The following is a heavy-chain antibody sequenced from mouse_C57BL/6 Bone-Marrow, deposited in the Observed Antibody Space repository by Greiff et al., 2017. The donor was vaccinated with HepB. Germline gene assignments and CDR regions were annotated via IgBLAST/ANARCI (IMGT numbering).Heavy chain of an antibody. Sequence: QVQLKQSGAELAKPRASVKLSCKASGYTFTSYWTHWVKQRPGQGLEWIGYINPSSGYTKYNQKFKDKATLTADKSSSTAYMQLSSLTYEDSAVYYCARATVVADYCGDGDTLTVSS. V-gene: IGHV1-7*01. CDR1: GYTFTSYW. CDR2: INPSSGYT. J-gene: IGHJ2*01. CDR3: ARATVVADY. D-gene: IGHD1-1*01.